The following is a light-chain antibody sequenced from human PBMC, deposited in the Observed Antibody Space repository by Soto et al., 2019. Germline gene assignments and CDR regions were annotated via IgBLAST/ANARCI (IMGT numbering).Light chain of an antibody. CDR3: ASYTSSSTLV. CDR1: SNDVGGHDY. CDR2: DVR. Sequence: QSALTQPASVSGFPGQSIIISCTGTSNDVGGHDYVSWYQQHPGKAPKLLIYDVRSRASGVSDRFSGSKSGHTASLTISGSRPEDEADYYCASYTSSSTLVFGTGTKLTVL. J-gene: IGLJ1*01. V-gene: IGLV2-14*03.